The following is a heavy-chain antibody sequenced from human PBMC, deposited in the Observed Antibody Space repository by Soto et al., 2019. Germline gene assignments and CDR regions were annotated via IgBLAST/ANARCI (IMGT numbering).Heavy chain of an antibody. CDR2: IKSKTDGGTT. CDR1: GFTFSNAW. J-gene: IGHJ3*02. Sequence: EVQLVESGGGLVKPGGSLRLSCAASGFTFSNAWMSWVRQAPGKGLEWVGRIKSKTDGGTTDYAAPVKGRFTISRDDSKNTLYLQMNSLKNEDTAVYYCTSDSGSYYGFGAFDIWGQGTMVTVSS. V-gene: IGHV3-15*01. D-gene: IGHD1-26*01. CDR3: TSDSGSYYGFGAFDI.